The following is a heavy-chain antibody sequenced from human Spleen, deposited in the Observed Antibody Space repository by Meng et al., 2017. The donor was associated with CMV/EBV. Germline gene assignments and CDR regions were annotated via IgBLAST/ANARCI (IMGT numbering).Heavy chain of an antibody. CDR1: GFTFHDYG. V-gene: IGHV3-9*01. CDR3: AKEYCSSVSCYPSNFDY. D-gene: IGHD2-2*01. Sequence: GGSLRLSCAASGFTFHDYGMQWVRQAPGKGLEWVSGISSDSDNLAYADSVKGRFTISRDNAKNSLYLQMNSLRPEDTALYYCAKEYCSSVSCYPSNFDYWGQGTLVSVFS. CDR2: ISSDSDNL. J-gene: IGHJ4*02.